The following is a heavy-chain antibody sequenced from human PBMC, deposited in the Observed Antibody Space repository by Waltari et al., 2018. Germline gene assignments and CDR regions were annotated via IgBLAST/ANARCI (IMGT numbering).Heavy chain of an antibody. J-gene: IGHJ4*02. V-gene: IGHV4-59*11. CDR1: GGSISSHY. Sequence: QVQLQESGPGLVKPSETLSLTCTVPGGSISSHYWSWIRQPPGKGLEWIGYIYYSGSTNYNPSLKSRVTISVDTSKNQFSLKLSSVTAADTAVYYCARGANYFDYWGQGTLVTVSS. D-gene: IGHD3-16*01. CDR3: ARGANYFDY. CDR2: IYYSGST.